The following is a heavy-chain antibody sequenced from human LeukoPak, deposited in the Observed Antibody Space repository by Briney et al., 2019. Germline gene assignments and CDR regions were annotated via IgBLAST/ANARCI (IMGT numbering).Heavy chain of an antibody. V-gene: IGHV3-30-3*01. D-gene: IGHD3-10*01. CDR2: ISYDGSNK. CDR1: GFTFSSYA. Sequence: QTGGSLRLSCAASGFTFSSYAMLWVRQAPGKGLEWVAVISYDGSNKYYADSVKGRFTISRDNSKNTLYLQMNSLRAEDTAVYYCASEIKLLWFGESGTDVWGQGTTVTVSS. J-gene: IGHJ6*02. CDR3: ASEIKLLWFGESGTDV.